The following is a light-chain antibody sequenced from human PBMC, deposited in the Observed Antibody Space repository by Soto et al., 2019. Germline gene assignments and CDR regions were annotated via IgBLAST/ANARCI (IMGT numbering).Light chain of an antibody. V-gene: IGKV3-11*01. CDR2: GAS. CDR1: QSVSDN. CDR3: QQRSSWPIT. J-gene: IGKJ5*01. Sequence: EIVMTQSPAALSVSPGERATLCCRASQSVSDNLAWYQQKPGQAPRLLIYGASNRATGIPARFSGSGSGTDFTLTINSLEPEDFAVYYCQQRSSWPITFGQGTRLEIK.